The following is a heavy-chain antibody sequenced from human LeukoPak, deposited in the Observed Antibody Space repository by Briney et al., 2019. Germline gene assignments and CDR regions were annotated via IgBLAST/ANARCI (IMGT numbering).Heavy chain of an antibody. CDR1: GFTVSSNY. CDR3: AKDSRGSSVRVFDC. V-gene: IGHV3-53*01. Sequence: GGSLRLSCATSGFTVSSNYMSWVRQAPGKGLEWVSVIYDSGTTYYADSVKGRFTISRDNSKNTLYLQMNNLRPEDTAVYYCAKDSRGSSVRVFDCWGQGTLVTVSS. CDR2: IYDSGTT. J-gene: IGHJ4*02.